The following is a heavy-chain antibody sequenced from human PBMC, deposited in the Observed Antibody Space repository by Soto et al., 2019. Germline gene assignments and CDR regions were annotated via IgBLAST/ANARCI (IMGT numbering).Heavy chain of an antibody. D-gene: IGHD6-6*01. CDR2: IYYSGST. Sequence: QVQLQESGPGLVKPSQTLSLTCTVSGGSISSGGYYWSWIRQHPGKGLEWIGYIYYSGSTYYNPSLKSRVTISVDTSKSHFSLQLSSVTAADTALYYCASLSPRHEFDYWAQGSLVNVSS. CDR1: GGSISSGGYY. CDR3: ASLSPRHEFDY. J-gene: IGHJ4*02. V-gene: IGHV4-31*03.